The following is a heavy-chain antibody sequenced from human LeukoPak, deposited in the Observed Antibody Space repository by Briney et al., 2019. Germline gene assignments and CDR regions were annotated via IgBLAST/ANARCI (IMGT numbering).Heavy chain of an antibody. CDR1: GGSISSSSYY. Sequence: SETLSLTCTVSGGSISSSSYYWGWIRQPPGKGLEWIGSIYYSGSTNYNPSLKSRVTISVDTSKNQFSLKLSSVTAADTAVYYCAGSQWLVPNSGRLDYWGQGTLVTVSS. CDR3: AGSQWLVPNSGRLDY. CDR2: IYYSGST. J-gene: IGHJ4*02. V-gene: IGHV4-39*07. D-gene: IGHD6-19*01.